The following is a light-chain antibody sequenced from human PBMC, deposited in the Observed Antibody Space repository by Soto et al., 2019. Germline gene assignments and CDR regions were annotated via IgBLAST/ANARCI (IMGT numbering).Light chain of an antibody. CDR2: NVN. J-gene: IGLJ1*01. V-gene: IGLV2-14*01. CDR3: SSFTSSTTYV. Sequence: QSVLTQPASVSGSPGQSITISCTGTSSDVGGYNYVSWYQQHPGEVPKLIIFNVNNRPSGVSNRFSGSKSGNTASLTISGLQAEDEADYYCSSFTSSTTYVFGNGTKVTV. CDR1: SSDVGGYNY.